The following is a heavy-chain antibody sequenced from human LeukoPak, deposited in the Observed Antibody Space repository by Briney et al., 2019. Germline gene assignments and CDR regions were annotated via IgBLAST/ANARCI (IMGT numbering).Heavy chain of an antibody. CDR2: IFPDDSDT. Sequence: GESLKISCKGSGYTFTSHWIAWVRQMPGKGLEWMGIIFPDDSDTTYSPSFQGQVTISAYKCISTAYLQWSSLKASDTAMYYCARRKGYYDTSGYYAFDYWGQGTMVNFSS. D-gene: IGHD3-22*01. CDR1: GYTFTSHW. J-gene: IGHJ4*02. V-gene: IGHV5-51*01. CDR3: ARRKGYYDTSGYYAFDY.